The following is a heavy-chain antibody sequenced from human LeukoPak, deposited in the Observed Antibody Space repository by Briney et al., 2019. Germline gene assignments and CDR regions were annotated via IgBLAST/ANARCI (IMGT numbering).Heavy chain of an antibody. V-gene: IGHV3-23*01. CDR1: GFTFRDHG. Sequence: GGSLRLSCAGSGFTFRDHGMSWLRQAPGKGLEWVSSITPAGGRTYYADSVKGRFSISRDNAKNSLYLQMNSLRAEDTAVYYCARDKVVPAAMFDYWGQGTLVTVSS. CDR2: ITPAGGRT. J-gene: IGHJ4*02. CDR3: ARDKVVPAAMFDY. D-gene: IGHD2-2*01.